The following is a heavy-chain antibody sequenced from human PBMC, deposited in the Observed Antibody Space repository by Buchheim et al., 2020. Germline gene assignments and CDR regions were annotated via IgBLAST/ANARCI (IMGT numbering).Heavy chain of an antibody. CDR1: GGSTSSGDYY. J-gene: IGHJ4*02. V-gene: IGHV4-30-4*01. CDR2: IYYTGSA. CDR3: ARSNGFGFSIDY. D-gene: IGHD3-3*02. Sequence: QVQLQESGPGLVKPSQTLSLTCTVSGGSTSSGDYYWSWIRQPPGKGLEWIGYIYYTGSAYYNPSLKSRVAISVDTSREQFSLRLKSVTAADTAMYYCARSNGFGFSIDYWGQGT.